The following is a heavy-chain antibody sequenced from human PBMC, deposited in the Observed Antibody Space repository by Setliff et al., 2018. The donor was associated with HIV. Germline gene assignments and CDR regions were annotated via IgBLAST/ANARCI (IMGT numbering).Heavy chain of an antibody. V-gene: IGHV4-34*01. J-gene: IGHJ4*02. D-gene: IGHD3-22*01. CDR3: ARLTTTYYYDSSAYYHPV. CDR2: INHSGST. CDR1: GGSFSGYY. Sequence: SETLSLTCAVYGGSFSGYYWSWIRQPPGKGLEWIGEINHSGSTNYNPSLKSRVTISVDTSKNQFSLKLSSVTAADTAVLYCARLTTTYYYDSSAYYHPVWGQGTLVTVSS.